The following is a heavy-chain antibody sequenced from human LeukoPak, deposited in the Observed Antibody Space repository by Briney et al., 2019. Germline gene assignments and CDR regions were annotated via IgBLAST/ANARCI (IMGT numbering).Heavy chain of an antibody. V-gene: IGHV3-23*01. Sequence: PGGSLRLSCAASGDTFSSYGMSWVRQAPGRGLEWVSANSGSGGNTHYADSVKGRFTISRDNSKNTLYLQMNSLRAEDTAVYYCAKDRYDSSGYYYFWGQGTLVTVSS. J-gene: IGHJ4*02. CDR2: NSGSGGNT. CDR1: GDTFSSYG. D-gene: IGHD3-22*01. CDR3: AKDRYDSSGYYYF.